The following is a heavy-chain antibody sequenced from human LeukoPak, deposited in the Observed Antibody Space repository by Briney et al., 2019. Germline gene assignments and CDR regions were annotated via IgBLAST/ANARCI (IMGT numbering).Heavy chain of an antibody. Sequence: ASVKVSSKASGYTFSSYGISWVRQAPGQGLEWMGWISGYNGNTDYAQKLQGRVIMTTDTSTSTAYMELRSLRSDDTAMYYCASFYYGSGSYYNAGGFDIWGQGTMVTVSS. CDR3: ASFYYGSGSYYNAGGFDI. V-gene: IGHV1-18*01. CDR2: ISGYNGNT. J-gene: IGHJ3*02. CDR1: GYTFSSYG. D-gene: IGHD3-10*01.